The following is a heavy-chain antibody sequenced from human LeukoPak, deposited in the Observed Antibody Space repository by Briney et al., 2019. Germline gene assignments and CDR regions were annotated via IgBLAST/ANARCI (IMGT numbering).Heavy chain of an antibody. V-gene: IGHV6-1*01. CDR2: TYYRSKWYN. CDR1: GDSVSSNSAT. Sequence: SQTLSLTFAISGDSVSSNSATWNWIRQSPSRGLEWLGRTYYRSKWYNDSAVSVKSRIIINADTSKNQFSLQLNSVTPEDTAVYYCARGNPRYFDYWGQGTLVTVSS. CDR3: ARGNPRYFDY. J-gene: IGHJ4*02.